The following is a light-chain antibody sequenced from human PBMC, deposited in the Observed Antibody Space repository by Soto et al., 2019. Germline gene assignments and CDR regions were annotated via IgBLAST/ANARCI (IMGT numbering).Light chain of an antibody. CDR2: YDV. V-gene: IGLV3-21*04. CDR3: KVWDGSTHHLV. J-gene: IGLJ3*02. Sequence: SYELTQPPSVSVAPGRTAIITCGGSKVGSKSVHWYQQKPGQAPVLVIYYDVDRPSGIPERFDGSNSGDTATLTIASVEAGDEADYYCKVWDGSTHHLVFGVGTKRTVL. CDR1: KVGSKS.